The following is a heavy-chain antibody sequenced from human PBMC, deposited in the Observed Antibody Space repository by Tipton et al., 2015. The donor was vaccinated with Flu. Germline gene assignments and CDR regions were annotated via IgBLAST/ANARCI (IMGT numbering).Heavy chain of an antibody. CDR2: ISAYSGNT. J-gene: IGHJ1*01. CDR3: ARDQKSWPQYFQH. V-gene: IGHV1-18*04. CDR1: GYTFSTYG. Sequence: QLVQSGAEVKKPGASVKVSCKASGYTFSTYGISWVRQAPGHGLEWMGWISAYSGNTISAQKFQGRVTMTTDTSTSTAYMELRSLRSDDTAVYYCARDQKSWPQYFQHWGQGTLVTVSS. D-gene: IGHD3-10*01.